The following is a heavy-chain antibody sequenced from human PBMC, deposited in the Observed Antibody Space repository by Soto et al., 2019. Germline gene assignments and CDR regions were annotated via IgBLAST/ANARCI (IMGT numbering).Heavy chain of an antibody. Sequence: GGSLRLSCAASGFTFSSYSMNWVRQAPGKGLEWVSSISSSSSYIYYADSVKGRFTISRDNAKNSLYLQMNSLRAEDTAVYYCARRLTGTTDDAFDIWGQGTMVTVSS. D-gene: IGHD1-7*01. J-gene: IGHJ3*02. CDR1: GFTFSSYS. CDR3: ARRLTGTTDDAFDI. V-gene: IGHV3-21*01. CDR2: ISSSSSYI.